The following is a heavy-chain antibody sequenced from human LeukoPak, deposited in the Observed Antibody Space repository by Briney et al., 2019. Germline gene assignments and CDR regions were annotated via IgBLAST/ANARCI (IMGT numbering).Heavy chain of an antibody. CDR3: AREWEVTPTLDC. CDR2: ISETGSTK. J-gene: IGHJ4*02. D-gene: IGHD4-11*01. CDR1: GFILGTYG. V-gene: IGHV3-48*01. Sequence: PGGSLKFSCAASGFILGTYGMNWLRQAPGEGLGWVSYISETGSTKYYADSVKGRFTISRDNAKNSLYLQMNSLRAEDTAVYYCAREWEVTPTLDCWGQGTLVTVSS.